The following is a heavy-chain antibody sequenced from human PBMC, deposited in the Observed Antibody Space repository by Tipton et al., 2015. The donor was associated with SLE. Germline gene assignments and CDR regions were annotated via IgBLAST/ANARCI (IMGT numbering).Heavy chain of an antibody. D-gene: IGHD2-15*01. CDR2: IYYSGST. Sequence: LRLSCTVSGGSISSGGYYWSWIRQHPGKGLEWIGYIYYSGSTYYNPSLKSRVTISVDTSKNQFSLKLSSVTAADTAVYYCARGVVVVAATYPYYFDYWGQGTLVTVSS. CDR1: GGSISSGGYY. CDR3: ARGVVVVAATYPYYFDY. V-gene: IGHV4-31*02. J-gene: IGHJ4*02.